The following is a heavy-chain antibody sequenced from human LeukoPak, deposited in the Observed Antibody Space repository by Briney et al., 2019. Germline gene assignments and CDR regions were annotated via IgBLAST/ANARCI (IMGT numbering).Heavy chain of an antibody. CDR2: IYCSGST. CDR1: VGSISSIIYY. V-gene: IGHV4-39*01. D-gene: IGHD1-26*01. CDR3: ARLTKIYSGTFDGTFDGLDI. Sequence: SETLSLTCTVSVGSISSIIYYWGWIRPSPGRGLEWIGTIYCSGSTDYSPSLKSRVTISIDTSKNQFSLKLNSVTAADAAVYYCARLTKIYSGTFDGTFDGLDIWGQGTMVTVSS. J-gene: IGHJ3*02.